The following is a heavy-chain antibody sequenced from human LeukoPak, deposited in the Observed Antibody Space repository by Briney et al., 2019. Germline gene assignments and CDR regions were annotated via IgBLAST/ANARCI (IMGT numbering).Heavy chain of an antibody. D-gene: IGHD2-15*01. J-gene: IGHJ4*02. CDR2: IYPGDSDT. CDR1: GYSFTSYW. Sequence: KPGESLTISCTGSGYSFTSYWIGWVRQMPGKGLECLGFIYPGDSDTMYSPSFQGQVTVSADKSISTAYLQWSRLKASDTAMYYCARQVVVAAHFDYWGQGTLVTVSS. CDR3: ARQVVVAAHFDY. V-gene: IGHV5-51*01.